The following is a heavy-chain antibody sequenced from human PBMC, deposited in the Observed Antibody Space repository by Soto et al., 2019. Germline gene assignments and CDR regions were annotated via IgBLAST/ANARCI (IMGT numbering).Heavy chain of an antibody. CDR1: GFGFNFFG. CDR3: ARDKDAGWFVMDV. Sequence: QVQLVESGGGVVQPGTSLRLSCVASGFGFNFFGIHWVRQAPVKGLEWVAGISGDATRIYYAEDLKGRVTISRVNSEKTLYLQMNSLRPEDTALYYCARDKDAGWFVMDVWGQGTTVIV. J-gene: IGHJ6*02. D-gene: IGHD3-10*01. V-gene: IGHV3-30*03. CDR2: ISGDATRI.